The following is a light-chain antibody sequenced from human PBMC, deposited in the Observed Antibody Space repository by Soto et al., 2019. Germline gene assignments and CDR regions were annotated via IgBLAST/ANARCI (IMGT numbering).Light chain of an antibody. V-gene: IGLV1-40*01. J-gene: IGLJ2*01. CDR1: SSNIGAGYD. CDR2: DNN. Sequence: QLVLTQPPSVSGATGQRVTIPCAGSSSNIGAGYDVQWYQQVPGAAPKLLIFDNNFRPSGVPDRFSGSKSGTSASLAITGLQAEDEADYYCQSYDSSLSVVIFGGGTKLTVL. CDR3: QSYDSSLSVVI.